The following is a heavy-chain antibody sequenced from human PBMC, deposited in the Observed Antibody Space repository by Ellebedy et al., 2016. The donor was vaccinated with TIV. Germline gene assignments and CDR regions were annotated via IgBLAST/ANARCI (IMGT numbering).Heavy chain of an antibody. J-gene: IGHJ4*02. CDR2: IYYSGTT. Sequence: SETLSLTCTVSGGSLSDYYWSWIRQPPGKGLEWIGYIYYSGTTNYNPSLKSRVTISIDTSKKQFSLSLSSLTAADSAIYFCARLSRPARHFDYWGQGAQVTVSS. V-gene: IGHV4-59*08. CDR1: GGSLSDYY. CDR3: ARLSRPARHFDY.